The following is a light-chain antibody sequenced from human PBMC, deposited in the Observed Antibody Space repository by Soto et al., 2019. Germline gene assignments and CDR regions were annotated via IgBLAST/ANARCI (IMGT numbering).Light chain of an antibody. J-gene: IGKJ1*01. CDR3: QQYNNWPRT. CDR1: QSVSIL. V-gene: IGKV3-15*01. Sequence: EMVVTKTSATRPVATGERSSLSWRASQSVSILLAWYQQKPGQAPRLLIHGATTRATGIPARFSGSGSGTEFTLSISSLQSEDFAVYYCQQYNNWPRTFGQGTKVDNK. CDR2: GAT.